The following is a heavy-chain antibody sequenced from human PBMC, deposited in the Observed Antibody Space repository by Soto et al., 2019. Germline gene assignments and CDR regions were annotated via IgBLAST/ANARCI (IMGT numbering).Heavy chain of an antibody. Sequence: PGGSLRLSCAASGFTFSSYGMHWVRQAPGKGLEWVAVIWYDGSNKYYADSVKGRFTISRDNSKNTLYLQMNSLRAEDTAVYYCARDDLLNYYYYGMDVWGQGTTVTVSS. CDR1: GFTFSSYG. J-gene: IGHJ6*02. CDR2: IWYDGSNK. CDR3: ARDDLLNYYYYGMDV. D-gene: IGHD2-21*01. V-gene: IGHV3-33*01.